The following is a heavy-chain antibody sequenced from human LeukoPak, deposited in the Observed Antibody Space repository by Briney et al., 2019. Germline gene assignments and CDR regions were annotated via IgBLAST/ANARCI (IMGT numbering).Heavy chain of an antibody. CDR2: INHSGST. CDR1: GGSFSGYY. J-gene: IGHJ6*03. CDR3: ARDHSSGWYKGGVTESYYYYMDV. V-gene: IGHV4-34*01. D-gene: IGHD6-19*01. Sequence: SETLSLTCAVYGGSFSGYYWSWIRQPPGKGLEWIGEINHSGSTNYNPSLKSRVTISVDTSKNQFSLKLSSVTAADTAVYYCARDHSSGWYKGGVTESYYYYMDVWGKGTTVTVSS.